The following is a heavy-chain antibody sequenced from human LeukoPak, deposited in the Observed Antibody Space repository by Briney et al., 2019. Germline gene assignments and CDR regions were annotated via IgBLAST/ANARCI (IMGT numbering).Heavy chain of an antibody. J-gene: IGHJ4*02. V-gene: IGHV4-61*02. CDR2: IYTSGST. CDR3: ARDSIAAAGSFDY. CDR1: GGSISSGSYY. Sequence: ASETLSLTCTVSGGSISSGSYYWSWIRQPAGKGLEWIGRIYTSGSTNYNPSLKSRVTISVDTSKNQFSLKLSSVTAADTAVYYCARDSIAAAGSFDYWGQGTLVTVSS. D-gene: IGHD6-13*01.